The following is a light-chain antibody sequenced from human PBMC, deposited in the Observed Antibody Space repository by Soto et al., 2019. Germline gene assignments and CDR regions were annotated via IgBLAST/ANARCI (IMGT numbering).Light chain of an antibody. CDR1: QNINNY. CDR2: TTS. CDR3: HPSYSDIT. V-gene: IGKV1-39*01. J-gene: IGKJ3*01. Sequence: DIRMTQSPSSLSASVGDRVTITCRASQNINNYFNWYQQKPGKAPKHLIYTTSTLQSGVQSRFSGGGAGKDFTLTISSLQHEDVATYYCHPSYSDITFGPGTKVDLK.